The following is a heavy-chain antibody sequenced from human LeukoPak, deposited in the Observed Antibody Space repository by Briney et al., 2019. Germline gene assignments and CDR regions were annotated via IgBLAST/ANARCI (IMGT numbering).Heavy chain of an antibody. CDR1: GFTFRSYW. V-gene: IGHV3-7*01. Sequence: GGSLRLSCAASGFTFRSYWMSWVRQAPGKGLEWVANINQGGSVKYYVDSVKGRFTSSRDDAKNSLYVQMNSLRDEDTAVYYCARVGYSGWNLEYWGQGTLVTVSS. D-gene: IGHD5-12*01. CDR3: ARVGYSGWNLEY. CDR2: INQGGSVK. J-gene: IGHJ4*02.